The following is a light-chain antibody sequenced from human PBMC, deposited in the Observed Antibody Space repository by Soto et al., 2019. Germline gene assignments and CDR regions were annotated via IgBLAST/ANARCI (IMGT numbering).Light chain of an antibody. CDR3: SSYTSSSTLV. CDR1: SSDVGGYTY. CDR2: DVS. Sequence: QSALTQPASVSGSPGQSITISCTGTSSDVGGYTYVSWYQQHPGKAPKLIIYDVSNRPSGVSNRFSGSKSGNTASLTISGLQAEDEADYYCSSYTSSSTLVFGGGTKVIVL. J-gene: IGLJ2*01. V-gene: IGLV2-14*03.